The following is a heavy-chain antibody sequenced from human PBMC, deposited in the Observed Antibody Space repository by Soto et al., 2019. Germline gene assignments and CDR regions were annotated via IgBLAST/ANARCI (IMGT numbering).Heavy chain of an antibody. CDR1: GYTFTRYY. D-gene: IGHD6-13*01. J-gene: IGHJ4*02. V-gene: IGHV1-46*01. Sequence: ASVKVSCKASGYTFTRYYIHWIRQAPGQGLEWMGIINANVGSTSYAQKFQGRVTMTEDTSTDTAYMELSSLRSEDTAVYYCATEYSHGVDYWGQGTLVTVSS. CDR2: INANVGST. CDR3: ATEYSHGVDY.